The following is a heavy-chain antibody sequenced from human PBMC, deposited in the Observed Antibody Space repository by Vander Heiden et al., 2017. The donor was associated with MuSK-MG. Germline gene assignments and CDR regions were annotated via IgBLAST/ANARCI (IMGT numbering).Heavy chain of an antibody. D-gene: IGHD1-26*01. V-gene: IGHV3-23*01. CDR1: GFTFRRYA. CDR2: ISESGEST. CDR3: TRGYSAFDY. J-gene: IGHJ4*01. Sequence: EVQLLESGGGLVQPGGSLRLSCANSGFTFRRYAMTWVRQAPGKGLEWVSAISESGESTYYADSAKGRFTISRDNSKNTLYLKLNGLRAEDTAVYYCTRGYSAFDYWGHGTLVTDSS.